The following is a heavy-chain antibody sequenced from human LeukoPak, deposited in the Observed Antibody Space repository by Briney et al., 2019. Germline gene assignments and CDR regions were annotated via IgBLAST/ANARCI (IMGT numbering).Heavy chain of an antibody. CDR3: AKRGYCSSTNCERYFDH. CDR2: ISGSGGST. J-gene: IGHJ4*02. D-gene: IGHD2-2*01. CDR1: GFTFSSYA. Sequence: PGGSLRLSCAASGFTFSSYAMNWVRQAPGKGLEWVSIISGSGGSTYYADSVKGRFTISRDNSKNTLYLQLNSLRAEDTAVYYCAKRGYCSSTNCERYFDHWGQGTLVTVSS. V-gene: IGHV3-23*01.